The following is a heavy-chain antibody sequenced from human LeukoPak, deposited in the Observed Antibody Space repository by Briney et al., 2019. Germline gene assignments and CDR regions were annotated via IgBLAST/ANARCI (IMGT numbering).Heavy chain of an antibody. V-gene: IGHV6-1*01. CDR3: ARDVATSGWYTFDY. CDR1: GDSVSSINGA. CDR2: TYYRSKWYY. J-gene: IGHJ4*02. D-gene: IGHD6-19*01. Sequence: SQTLSLTCAISGDSVSSINGAWNWVRQSPSRGLEWLGRTYYRSKWYYDYATSIQGRISINPDASKNQFSLLLHSVTPEDTAVYYCARDVATSGWYTFDYWGQGSLVTVSS.